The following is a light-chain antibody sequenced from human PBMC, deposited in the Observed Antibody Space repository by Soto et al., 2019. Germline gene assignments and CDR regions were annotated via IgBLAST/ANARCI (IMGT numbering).Light chain of an antibody. J-gene: IGKJ4*01. CDR3: QKYNSATLT. V-gene: IGKV1-27*01. Sequence: DIQMTQSPSSLSASVGDRVTITCRASQGISTYLAWYQQKPGKVPKLLIYAASTLQSGVASRFSGGGSGTDFTLTISSLQPEDVATYYCQKYNSATLTFGGGTKVEIK. CDR1: QGISTY. CDR2: AAS.